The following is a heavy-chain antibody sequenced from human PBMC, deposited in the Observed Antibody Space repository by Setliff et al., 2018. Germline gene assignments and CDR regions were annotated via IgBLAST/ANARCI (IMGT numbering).Heavy chain of an antibody. J-gene: IGHJ5*02. V-gene: IGHV3-23*03. CDR3: SRDPNGDYVGAFDP. Sequence: GGSLRLSCAASGFTFSSLWMSWVRQAPGKGLEWVSTIYSGDRSTFYTDSVKGRFTISRDSSKNTLYLQMNSLRAEDTASYFCSRDPNGDYVGAFDPWGQGILVTVSS. D-gene: IGHD4-17*01. CDR1: GFTFSSLW. CDR2: IYSGDRST.